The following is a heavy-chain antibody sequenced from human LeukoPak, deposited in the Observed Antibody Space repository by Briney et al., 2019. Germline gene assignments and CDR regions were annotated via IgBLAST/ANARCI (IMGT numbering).Heavy chain of an antibody. V-gene: IGHV1-18*01. Sequence: ASVKVSCKASGYTFTSYGISWVRQAPGQGLEWMGWISAYNGNTNYSQKLQGRVTMTTDTSTGTAYMELRSLRSDDTAVYHCARDTQPAMIVVNMGGYWGQGTLVTVSS. J-gene: IGHJ4*02. CDR1: GYTFTSYG. D-gene: IGHD3-22*01. CDR2: ISAYNGNT. CDR3: ARDTQPAMIVVNMGGY.